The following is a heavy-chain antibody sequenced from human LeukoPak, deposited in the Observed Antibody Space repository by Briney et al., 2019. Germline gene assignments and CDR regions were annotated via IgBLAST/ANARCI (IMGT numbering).Heavy chain of an antibody. D-gene: IGHD3-16*01. CDR3: ARRAGGFDY. CDR2: ISAYNGNT. V-gene: IGHV1-18*01. CDR1: GYTFTTYG. Sequence: ASVTVSCKTSGYTFTTYGISWVRQAPGQGLEWMGWISAYNGNTNYAQKFQGRVTMTTDTSTNTAYMELRSLRSDDTAVYYCARRAGGFDYWGQGTLVTVSS. J-gene: IGHJ4*02.